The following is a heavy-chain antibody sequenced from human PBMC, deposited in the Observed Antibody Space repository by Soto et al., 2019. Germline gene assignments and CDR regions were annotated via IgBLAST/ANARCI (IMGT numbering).Heavy chain of an antibody. V-gene: IGHV3-23*01. J-gene: IGHJ4*02. CDR1: GFAFSSYA. CDR2: ISGSTSGT. Sequence: EVQLLESGGGLVQPGGSLRLSCAASGFAFSSYAMSWVRQAPGKGLEWVSSISGSTSGTYYADAVKGRFTISRDNSNNTLYLQMNCLSAEDTAVYYCAQDRGFIDPFDYWGQGALVTDSS. D-gene: IGHD3-16*02. CDR3: AQDRGFIDPFDY.